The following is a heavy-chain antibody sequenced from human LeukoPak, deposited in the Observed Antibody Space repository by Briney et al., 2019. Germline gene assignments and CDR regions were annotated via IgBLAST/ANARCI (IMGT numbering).Heavy chain of an antibody. CDR1: GGSISSYY. V-gene: IGHV4-59*01. CDR2: IYYSGST. D-gene: IGHD6-13*01. Sequence: PSETLSLTCTVSGGSISSYYWSWIRQPPGKGLGWIGYIYYSGSTNYNPSLKSRVTISVDTSKNQFSLKLSSVTAADTAVYYCARDGAAAGFDYWGQGTLVTVSS. CDR3: ARDGAAAGFDY. J-gene: IGHJ4*02.